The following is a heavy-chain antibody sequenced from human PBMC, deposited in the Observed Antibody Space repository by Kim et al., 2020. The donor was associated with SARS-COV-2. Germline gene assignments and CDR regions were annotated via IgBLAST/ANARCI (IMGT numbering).Heavy chain of an antibody. Sequence: SETLSLTCTVSGGSISSGGYYWGWIRQPPGKGLEWIGSIYSSGSTYYNPSLESRVTISVDTSKNQFSLKLSSVTAADTAVFYCARDRFYSISSQGEFDYWGQGTLVNVSS. CDR3: ARDRFYSISSQGEFDY. J-gene: IGHJ4*02. V-gene: IGHV4-39*07. CDR2: IYSSGST. CDR1: GGSISSGGYY. D-gene: IGHD6-13*01.